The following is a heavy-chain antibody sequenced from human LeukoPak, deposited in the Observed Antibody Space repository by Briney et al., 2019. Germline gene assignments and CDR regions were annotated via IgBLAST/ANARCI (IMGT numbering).Heavy chain of an antibody. CDR2: ISSSLDSNI. Sequence: PGGSLRLSCAASGFTFNVYSMNWVRQAPGKGLEWVSFISSSLDSNIYYADSVKGRFTISRDNAKNSLYLQMNSLRAEDTALYYCARARSGYRPWIYYYYYYMDVWGKGTTVTVSS. CDR1: GFTFNVYS. D-gene: IGHD5-12*01. V-gene: IGHV3-48*01. J-gene: IGHJ6*03. CDR3: ARARSGYRPWIYYYYYYMDV.